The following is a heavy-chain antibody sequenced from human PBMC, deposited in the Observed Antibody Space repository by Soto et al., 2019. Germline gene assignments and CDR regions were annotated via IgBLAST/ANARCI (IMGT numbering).Heavy chain of an antibody. CDR2: ISAYNGNT. Sequence: GASVKVSCKASGYTFTSYGISWVRQAPGQGLEWMGWISAYNGNTNYAQKLQGRVTISRDNAKNSVYLQMNSLRAEDTAVYYCARDPFFGAIDFWGLGTLVTVSS. J-gene: IGHJ4*02. V-gene: IGHV1-18*01. CDR1: GYTFTSYG. D-gene: IGHD3-16*01. CDR3: ARDPFFGAIDF.